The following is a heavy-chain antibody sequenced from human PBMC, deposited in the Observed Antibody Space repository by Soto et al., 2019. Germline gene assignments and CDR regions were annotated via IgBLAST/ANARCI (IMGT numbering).Heavy chain of an antibody. CDR1: GGSLNSADYF. D-gene: IGHD4-17*01. CDR2: IYYSGST. V-gene: IGHV4-31*03. CDR3: ARDADYGGSRGGMDV. Sequence: QVHLEESGPGLVKPSETLSLICTVSGGSLNSADYFWSWIRHHPENGLEWIGYIYYSGSTRYNPSVKTRATLSIDTSKNQFSLRLKSVTVADTAVYFCARDADYGGSRGGMDVWGRGTTVIVSS. J-gene: IGHJ6*02.